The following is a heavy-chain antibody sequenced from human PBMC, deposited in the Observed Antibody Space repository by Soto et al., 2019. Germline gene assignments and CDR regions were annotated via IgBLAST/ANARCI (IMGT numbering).Heavy chain of an antibody. CDR2: ISWNSGSI. Sequence: GGSLRLSCAASGFTFDDYAMHWVRQAPGKGLEWVSGISWNSGSIGYADSVKGRFTISRDNAKNSLYLQMNSLRAEDTALYYCAKDFHGSGSYYPYYFDYWGQGTLVTVSS. J-gene: IGHJ4*02. D-gene: IGHD3-10*01. V-gene: IGHV3-9*01. CDR1: GFTFDDYA. CDR3: AKDFHGSGSYYPYYFDY.